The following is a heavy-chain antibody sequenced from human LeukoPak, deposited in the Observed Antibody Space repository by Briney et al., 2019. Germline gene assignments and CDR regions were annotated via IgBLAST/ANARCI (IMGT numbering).Heavy chain of an antibody. Sequence: PGGSLRLSCAASGFTFSSYWMHWVRQAPGKGLVWVSRIKSDESSTTYADSVKGRFTTSRDNAKNTLYLQMNSPRAEDTAVYYCARDAAAYCSGGSCYPRYWGQGTLVTVSS. D-gene: IGHD2-15*01. CDR1: GFTFSSYW. J-gene: IGHJ4*02. CDR3: ARDAAAYCSGGSCYPRY. CDR2: IKSDESST. V-gene: IGHV3-74*01.